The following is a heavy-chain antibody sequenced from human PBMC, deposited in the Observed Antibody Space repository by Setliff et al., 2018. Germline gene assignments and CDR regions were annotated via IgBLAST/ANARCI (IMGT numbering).Heavy chain of an antibody. CDR2: IYYSGST. V-gene: IGHV4-59*08. CDR1: GGPITSYY. D-gene: IGHD1-26*01. Sequence: SEILSSTCSVPGGPITSYYWSWIRQPPGNGLEYIGYIYYSGSTNSNPSLKSRVTISVDTSKNHFSLKLSSVSTAYLQISSLKAKDTSVYYCASHMGTSETYPKWGQGTPVTVSS. CDR3: KAKDTSVYYCASHMGTSETYPK. J-gene: IGHJ4*02.